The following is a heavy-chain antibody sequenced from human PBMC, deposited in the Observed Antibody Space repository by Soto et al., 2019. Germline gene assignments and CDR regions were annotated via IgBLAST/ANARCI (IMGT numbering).Heavy chain of an antibody. J-gene: IGHJ6*02. V-gene: IGHV4-59*01. CDR3: ARDRSYSSSWSTPNYYYYGMDV. D-gene: IGHD6-13*01. Sequence: SETLSLTCTVSGGSISSYYWSWIRQPPGKGLEWIGYIYYSGSTNYNPSLKSRVTISLDTSKNQFSLKLSSVTAADTAVYYCARDRSYSSSWSTPNYYYYGMDVWGQGTTVTVSS. CDR2: IYYSGST. CDR1: GGSISSYY.